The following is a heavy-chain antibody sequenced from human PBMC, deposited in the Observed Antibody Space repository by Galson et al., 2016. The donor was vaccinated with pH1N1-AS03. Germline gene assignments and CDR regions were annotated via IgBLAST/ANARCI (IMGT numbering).Heavy chain of an antibody. CDR1: GYIFTGFY. CDR2: INPNSGVT. Sequence: SVKVSCKASGYIFTGFYVHWVRQAPGQGLEWMGWINPNSGVTNYAQKFRAWVTMTGDTSISTAYLELYGLKSDDTAVYYCARDPRGPCSSATCATTYYFGMDVWGQGTTVIVSS. J-gene: IGHJ6*02. D-gene: IGHD1-26*01. CDR3: ARDPRGPCSSATCATTYYFGMDV. V-gene: IGHV1-2*04.